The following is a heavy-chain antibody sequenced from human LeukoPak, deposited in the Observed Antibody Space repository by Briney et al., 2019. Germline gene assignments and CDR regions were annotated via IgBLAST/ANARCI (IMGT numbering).Heavy chain of an antibody. V-gene: IGHV3-30*03. J-gene: IGHJ3*02. D-gene: IGHD3-22*01. CDR2: VSSDGGTT. CDR3: ARDLYDSSESAFDI. CDR1: GFTFSRYG. Sequence: HPGGSLRLSCAASGFTFSRYGMHWVRQAPGKGLEWVAVVSSDGGTTYYADSVKGRFTISRDNSKNTLYLQMNSLRAEDAAVYYCARDLYDSSESAFDIWGQGTMVTVSS.